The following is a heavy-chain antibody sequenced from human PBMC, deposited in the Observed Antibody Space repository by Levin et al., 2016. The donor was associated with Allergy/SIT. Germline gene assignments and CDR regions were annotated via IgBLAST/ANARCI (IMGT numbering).Heavy chain of an antibody. J-gene: IGHJ6*03. CDR2: IYYRGST. V-gene: IGHV4-39*01. CDR1: GGSISSSSYH. D-gene: IGHD2-2*01. Sequence: SETLSLTCTVSGGSISSSSYHWGWIRQPPGKGLEWIGSIYYRGSTYYTPSLKSRVTISVDTSKNQFSLKLSSVTAADTAVYYCATVHCTGNSCYYSYYYYMAVWGKGTTVTVSS. CDR3: ATVHCTGNSCYYSYYYYMAV.